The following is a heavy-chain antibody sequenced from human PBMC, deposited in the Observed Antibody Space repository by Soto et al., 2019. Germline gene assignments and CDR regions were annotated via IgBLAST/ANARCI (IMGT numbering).Heavy chain of an antibody. CDR1: GFTFSSYG. J-gene: IGHJ4*02. CDR2: ISYDGSNK. Sequence: HGGSLGFSSAASGFTFSSYGMHWVRQAPGKGLEWVAVISYDGSNKYYADSVKGRFTISRDNSKNTLSLQMNSLRAEDTAIYYCARDIDWYSNSSGFDNWGQGTLVTVSS. D-gene: IGHD1-26*01. V-gene: IGHV3-30*03. CDR3: ARDIDWYSNSSGFDN.